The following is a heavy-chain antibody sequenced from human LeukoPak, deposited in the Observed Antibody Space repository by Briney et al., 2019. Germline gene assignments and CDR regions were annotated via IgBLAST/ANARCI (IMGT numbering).Heavy chain of an antibody. CDR2: INHSGST. Sequence: SETLSLTCAVYGGSFSGYYWSWIRQPPGKGLEWIGEINHSGSTNYNPSLKSRVTISVDTSKNQFSLKLSSVTAADTAVYYCARALMGSSWYLGGNYFDYWGQGTLVTVSS. J-gene: IGHJ4*02. V-gene: IGHV4-34*01. D-gene: IGHD6-13*01. CDR1: GGSFSGYY. CDR3: ARALMGSSWYLGGNYFDY.